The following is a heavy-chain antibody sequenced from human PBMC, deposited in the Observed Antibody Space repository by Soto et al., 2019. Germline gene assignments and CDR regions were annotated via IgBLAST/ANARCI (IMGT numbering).Heavy chain of an antibody. Sequence: EVQLVESGGGLVQPGGSLRLSCAASGFTFSSYDMHWVRQATGKGLEWVSAIGTAGDTYYPGSVKGRFTISRENAKNSLXXXXXXXXXXXXXXXYCARGSXVVKCVAGYWGQGTLVTVSS. CDR2: IGTAGDT. CDR1: GFTFSSYD. J-gene: IGHJ4*02. D-gene: IGHD2-15*01. V-gene: IGHV3-13*04. CDR3: ARGSXVVKCVAGY.